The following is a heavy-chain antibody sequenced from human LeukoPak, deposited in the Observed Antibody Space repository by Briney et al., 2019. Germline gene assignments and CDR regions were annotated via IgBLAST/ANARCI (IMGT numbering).Heavy chain of an antibody. CDR2: IKQDGSEK. D-gene: IGHD2-21*02. V-gene: IGHV3-7*01. Sequence: GGSLRLSCAASGFTFSSYWMSWVRQAPGKGLEWVANIKQDGSEKYYVDSVKGRFTISRDNAKNSLYLRMNSLRAEDTAVYYCASTYCGGDCYSFQHWGQGTLVTVSS. CDR3: ASTYCGGDCYSFQH. J-gene: IGHJ1*01. CDR1: GFTFSSYW.